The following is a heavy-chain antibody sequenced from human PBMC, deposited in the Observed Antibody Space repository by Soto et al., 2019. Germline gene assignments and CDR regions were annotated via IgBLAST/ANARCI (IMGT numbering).Heavy chain of an antibody. CDR2: TYYRSNWYN. CDR3: ARESSFDWLLSADYGMDV. J-gene: IGHJ6*02. V-gene: IGHV6-1*01. CDR1: GDSVSSNSAA. Sequence: SQTLSLTCAISGDSVSSNSAAWNWIRQSPSRGLEWLGRTYYRSNWYNDYEVSLNSRITINPDTSTNQCSLQLRSVTPEDTAVYDSARESSFDWLLSADYGMDVWGQGTTVTVSS. D-gene: IGHD3-9*01.